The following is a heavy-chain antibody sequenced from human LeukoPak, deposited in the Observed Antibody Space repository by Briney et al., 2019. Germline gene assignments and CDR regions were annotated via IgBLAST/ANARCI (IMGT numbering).Heavy chain of an antibody. CDR1: GGSISSYY. V-gene: IGHV4-4*07. CDR2: IYTSGST. CDR3: ATCTSCYYYYYMDV. D-gene: IGHD2-2*01. J-gene: IGHJ6*03. Sequence: SETLSLTCTAPGGSISSYYWSWIRQPAGKRLEWIGRIYTSGSTNYNPSLKSRVTMSVDTSKNQFSLKLSSVTAADTAVYYCATCTSCYYYYYMDVWGKGTTVTVSS.